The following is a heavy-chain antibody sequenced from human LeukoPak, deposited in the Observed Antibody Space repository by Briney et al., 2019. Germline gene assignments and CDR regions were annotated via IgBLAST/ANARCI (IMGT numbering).Heavy chain of an antibody. CDR3: AGGTGMDV. D-gene: IGHD1-1*01. Sequence: GWSLRLSCAASGVTFSSSWMSWVRQAPGKGLEWVATIKQDGSEKYYVDFVKGRFSISRDNAKNSLYLQMNSLGGDATAVYYCAGGTGMDVWGQGTTATVSS. CDR2: IKQDGSEK. V-gene: IGHV3-7*05. CDR1: GVTFSSSW. J-gene: IGHJ6*01.